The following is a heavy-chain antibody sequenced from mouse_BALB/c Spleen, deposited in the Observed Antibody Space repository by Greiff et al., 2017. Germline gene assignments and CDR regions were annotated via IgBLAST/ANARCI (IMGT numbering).Heavy chain of an antibody. V-gene: IGHV1-9*01. CDR3: ARRAPLLYFDY. Sequence: VQLQESGAELMKPGASVKISCKATGYTFSSYWIEWVKQRPGHGLEWIGEILPGSGSTNYNEKFKGKATFTADTSSNTAYMQLSSLTSEDSAVYYCARRAPLLYFDYWGQGTTLTVSS. CDR1: GYTFSSYW. CDR2: ILPGSGST. D-gene: IGHD3-3*01. J-gene: IGHJ2*01.